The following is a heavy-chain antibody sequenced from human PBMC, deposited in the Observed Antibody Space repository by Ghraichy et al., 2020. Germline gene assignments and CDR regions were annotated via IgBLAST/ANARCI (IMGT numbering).Heavy chain of an antibody. J-gene: IGHJ4*02. D-gene: IGHD3-3*01. CDR2: IKQDGSEK. CDR3: ARIGTIFGVVPYYFDY. V-gene: IGHV3-7*03. Sequence: GGSLRLSCAASGFTFSSYWMSWVRQAPGKGLEWVANIKQDGSEKYYVDSVKGRFTISRDNAKNSLYLQMNSLRAEDTAVYYCARIGTIFGVVPYYFDYWGQGTLVTVSS. CDR1: GFTFSSYW.